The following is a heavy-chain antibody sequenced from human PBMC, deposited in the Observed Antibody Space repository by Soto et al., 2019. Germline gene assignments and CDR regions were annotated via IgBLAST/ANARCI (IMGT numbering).Heavy chain of an antibody. CDR1: GFTFSDHY. J-gene: IGHJ4*02. CDR3: TRVRLCSSRSSDY. Sequence: EVQLVESGGGLVQPEGSLRLSCAASGFTFSDHYMDWVRQAPGKGLEWVGRIKNKANSYTTEYAAPVKGRFIISRDDSKNSVLLQMNRLKTDDTAVYYCTRVRLCSSRSSDYWGQGSLVTVSS. CDR2: IKNKANSYTT. V-gene: IGHV3-72*01. D-gene: IGHD6-19*01.